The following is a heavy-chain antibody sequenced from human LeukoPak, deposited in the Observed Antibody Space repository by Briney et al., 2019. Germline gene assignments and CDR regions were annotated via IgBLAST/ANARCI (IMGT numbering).Heavy chain of an antibody. J-gene: IGHJ3*02. V-gene: IGHV1-69*06. CDR1: GGTFSNYA. Sequence: GASVKVSCKASGGTFSNYAITWVRQAPGQGLEWMGGIIPLFDTANSAQKFQGRVTITADKSTSTAYMELSSLRSEDTAVYYCARDLDLLRAFDIWGQGTMVTVSS. D-gene: IGHD2/OR15-2a*01. CDR3: ARDLDLLRAFDI. CDR2: IIPLFDTA.